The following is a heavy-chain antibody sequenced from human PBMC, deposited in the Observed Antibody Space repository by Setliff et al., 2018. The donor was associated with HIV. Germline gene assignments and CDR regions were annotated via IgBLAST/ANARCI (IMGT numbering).Heavy chain of an antibody. Sequence: KPGGSLRLSCAASGFIFSSYTMNWVRQAPGKGLEWVSSISRSGSYIFYADSVKGRFAISRDNAKNSLYLQMNSLRADDTAVYYCARDLHSGSWGDAFDIWGQGTKVTVSS. CDR3: ARDLHSGSWGDAFDI. CDR2: ISRSGSYI. CDR1: GFIFSSYT. J-gene: IGHJ3*02. D-gene: IGHD1-26*01. V-gene: IGHV3-21*01.